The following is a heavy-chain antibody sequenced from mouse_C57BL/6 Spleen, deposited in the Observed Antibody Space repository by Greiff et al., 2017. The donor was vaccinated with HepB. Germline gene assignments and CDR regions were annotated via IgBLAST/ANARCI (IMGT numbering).Heavy chain of an antibody. J-gene: IGHJ4*01. CDR3: ASGAYDRSYVYAMDS. CDR2: ISSGSSTI. D-gene: IGHD1-1*01. CDR1: GFTFSDYG. V-gene: IGHV5-17*01. Sequence: EVKLVESGGGLVKPGGSLKLSCAASGFTFSDYGMHWVRQAPEKGLEWVAYISSGSSTIYYADTVKGRFTISRDNAKNTLFLQMTSLRSEDTAMYYCASGAYDRSYVYAMDSWGQGTSVTVSS.